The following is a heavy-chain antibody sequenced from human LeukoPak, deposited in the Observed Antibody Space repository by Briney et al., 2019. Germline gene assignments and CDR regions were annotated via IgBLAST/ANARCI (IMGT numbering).Heavy chain of an antibody. J-gene: IGHJ5*02. CDR3: ARGSYGSGSTEIRSDP. V-gene: IGHV4-34*01. Sequence: SETLSLTCAVYGGSFSGYYWSWIRQPPGKGLEWIGEINHSGSTNYNPSLKSRVTISVDTSKNQFSLKLSSVTAADTAVYYCARGSYGSGSTEIRSDPWGQGTLVTVSS. D-gene: IGHD3-10*01. CDR1: GGSFSGYY. CDR2: INHSGST.